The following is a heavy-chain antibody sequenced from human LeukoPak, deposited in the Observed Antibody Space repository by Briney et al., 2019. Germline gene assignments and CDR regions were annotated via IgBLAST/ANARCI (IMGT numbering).Heavy chain of an antibody. CDR2: VYPRDSDT. CDR3: ARRPRFSSGRYLEYGMDV. J-gene: IGHJ6*02. D-gene: IGHD6-19*01. CDR1: GYSFTSYW. Sequence: GESLKISCKGSGYSFTSYWIDWVRQMPGEGLEWMGIVYPRDSDTRYSPSFQGQVTISADKSITTAYLQWSSLKASDTAIYYCARRPRFSSGRYLEYGMDVWGQGTTVTVSS. V-gene: IGHV5-51*01.